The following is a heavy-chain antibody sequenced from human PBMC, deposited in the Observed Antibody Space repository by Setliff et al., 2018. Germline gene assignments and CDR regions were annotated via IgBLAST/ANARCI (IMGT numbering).Heavy chain of an antibody. CDR2: IYYSGST. Sequence: SETLSLTCTVSGGSISSGGYYWSWIRQHPGKGLEWIGYIYYSGSTYYNPSLKSLVTISVDTSKNQFSLKLSSVTAADTAVYFCARHVKVATEYFDCWGQGTLVTVSS. CDR1: GGSISSGGYY. V-gene: IGHV4-31*01. D-gene: IGHD5-12*01. CDR3: ARHVKVATEYFDC. J-gene: IGHJ4*02.